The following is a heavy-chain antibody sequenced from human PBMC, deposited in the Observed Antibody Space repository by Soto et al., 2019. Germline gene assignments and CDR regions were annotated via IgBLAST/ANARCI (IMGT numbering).Heavy chain of an antibody. CDR3: ARGYGSNFDY. V-gene: IGHV4-34*01. Sequence: SETLSLTCAVYGGPFSGYYWSWIRQPPGKGLEWIGEINHSGSTNYNPSLKSRVTISVDTSKNQFSLKLSSVTAADTAVYYCARGYGSNFDYWGQGTLVTVSS. CDR2: INHSGST. J-gene: IGHJ4*02. D-gene: IGHD6-19*01. CDR1: GGPFSGYY.